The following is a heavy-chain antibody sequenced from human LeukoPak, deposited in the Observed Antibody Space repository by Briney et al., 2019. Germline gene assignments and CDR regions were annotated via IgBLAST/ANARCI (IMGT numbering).Heavy chain of an antibody. D-gene: IGHD3-22*01. CDR2: IWNDGSNK. CDR1: GFTFSSYG. CDR3: ARDRGFTYYYDTSGYCDY. Sequence: GGSLRLSCAASGFTFSSYGMHWVRQAPGKGLEWVAVIWNDGSNKYYADSVRGRFTISRDNSKNTLFLQMNSLRTEDTAVYYCARDRGFTYYYDTSGYCDYWGQGTLVTVSS. J-gene: IGHJ4*02. V-gene: IGHV3-33*08.